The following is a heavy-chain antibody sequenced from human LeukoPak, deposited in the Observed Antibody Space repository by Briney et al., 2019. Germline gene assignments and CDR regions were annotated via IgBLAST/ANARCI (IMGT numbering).Heavy chain of an antibody. Sequence: GGSLRLSCAASGFTFSSYSMNWVRQAPGKGLEWVSSISSSSSYIYYADSVKGRITISRDNSKNTLYLQMNSLRAEDTAVYYCAKGRLYYDFWSGYYTWGQGTLVTVSS. D-gene: IGHD3-3*01. CDR2: ISSSSSYI. CDR1: GFTFSSYS. CDR3: AKGRLYYDFWSGYYT. V-gene: IGHV3-21*04. J-gene: IGHJ4*02.